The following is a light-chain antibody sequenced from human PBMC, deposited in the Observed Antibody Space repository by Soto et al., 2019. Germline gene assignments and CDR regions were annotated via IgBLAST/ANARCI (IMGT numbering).Light chain of an antibody. V-gene: IGLV2-14*01. J-gene: IGLJ2*01. CDR1: SSDVGTYNY. CDR2: EVR. CDR3: SSYSSSNTLVV. Sequence: QSALTQPASVSGSPGQSITISCTGTSSDVGTYNYVSWYQQHPGKAPKVIIFEVRNRPSGVSNRFSGSKSGNTASLTISGLQAEDEADYYCSSYSSSNTLVVFGGGTKLTV.